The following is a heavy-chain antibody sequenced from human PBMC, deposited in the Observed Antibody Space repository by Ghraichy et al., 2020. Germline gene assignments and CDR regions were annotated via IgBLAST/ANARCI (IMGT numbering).Heavy chain of an antibody. J-gene: IGHJ5*01. CDR2: IYVGGAT. V-gene: IGHV3-53*01. CDR1: GFSVSSTY. CDR3: ARDRSGYNWFDS. Sequence: GGSLRLSCAASGFSVSSTYMNWVRQAPGKGLEWVAVIYVGGATFYADSVKGRFTISRDSSKNTVPLQMNGLRDEDTAVYYCARDRSGYNWFDSWGQGTLVTVSS. D-gene: IGHD5-12*01.